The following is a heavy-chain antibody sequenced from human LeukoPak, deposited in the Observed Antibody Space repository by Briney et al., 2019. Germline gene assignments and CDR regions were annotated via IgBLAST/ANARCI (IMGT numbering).Heavy chain of an antibody. J-gene: IGHJ4*02. Sequence: SVKVSCKASGGTFSSYAISWVRQAPGQGLEWMGGIIPIFGTANYAQKFQGRVTITADESTSTAYMELSSLRADDTAVYYCARVAMTGIDFDYWGQGTLVTVSS. CDR1: GGTFSSYA. D-gene: IGHD6-19*01. CDR2: IIPIFGTA. CDR3: ARVAMTGIDFDY. V-gene: IGHV1-69*13.